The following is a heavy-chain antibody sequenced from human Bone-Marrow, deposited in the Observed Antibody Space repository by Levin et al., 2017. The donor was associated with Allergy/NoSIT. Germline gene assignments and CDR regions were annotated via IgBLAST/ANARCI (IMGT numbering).Heavy chain of an antibody. CDR2: IYYSGTT. J-gene: IGHJ5*02. V-gene: IGHV4-39*01. Sequence: SETLSLTCTVSGGSTSSSSYYWGWLRPPPGKGLEWYGSIYYSGTTYHNPSLKSRVTISVDTSKYQLSLKPNSATAADTAVYYCAGTRVRSGSGGRNWFDPWGQGTLVTVSS. CDR3: AGTRVRSGSGGRNWFDP. CDR1: GGSTSSSSYY. D-gene: IGHD3-22*01.